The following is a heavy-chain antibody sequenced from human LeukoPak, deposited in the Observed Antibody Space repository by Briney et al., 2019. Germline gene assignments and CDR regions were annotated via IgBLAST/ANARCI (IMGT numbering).Heavy chain of an antibody. D-gene: IGHD3-22*01. J-gene: IGHJ4*02. Sequence: ASVKVPCTVSGYTLTDLSMHWVRQAPGKGLEWMGSSDSEDGETVYAQKVQGRVAMTEDTSTDTAFMELSSLKSEDTAVYYCATGGAKAYYYDGSGYPRGPYFDYWGQGTLVTVSS. V-gene: IGHV1-24*01. CDR3: ATGGAKAYYYDGSGYPRGPYFDY. CDR2: SDSEDGET. CDR1: GYTLTDLS.